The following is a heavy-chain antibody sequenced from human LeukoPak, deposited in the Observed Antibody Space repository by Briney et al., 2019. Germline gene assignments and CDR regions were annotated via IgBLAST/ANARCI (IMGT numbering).Heavy chain of an antibody. CDR2: ISSSSSYI. CDR3: AREYSSSSVEAFDI. D-gene: IGHD6-6*01. Sequence: NSGGSLRLSCAASGFTFSSYSMNWVRQAPGKGLEWVSSISSSSSYIYYADSVKGRFTISRDNAKNSLYLQMNSLRAEDTAVYYCAREYSSSSVEAFDIWGQGTMVTVSS. CDR1: GFTFSSYS. V-gene: IGHV3-21*01. J-gene: IGHJ3*02.